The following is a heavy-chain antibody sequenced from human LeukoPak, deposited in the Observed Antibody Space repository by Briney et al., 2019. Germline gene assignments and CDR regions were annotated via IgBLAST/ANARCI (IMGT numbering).Heavy chain of an antibody. V-gene: IGHV3-74*01. CDR1: GFTFSSYW. D-gene: IGHD5-18*01. J-gene: IGHJ3*02. Sequence: GGSLRLSCAASGFTFSSYWMHWVRQAPGKGLVWVSRISWNSGRIGYADSVKGRFTISRDNAKNSLSLQMNSLRAEDTAVYYCAKARQGIQLWLPNDAFDIWGQGTMVTVSS. CDR3: AKARQGIQLWLPNDAFDI. CDR2: ISWNSGRI.